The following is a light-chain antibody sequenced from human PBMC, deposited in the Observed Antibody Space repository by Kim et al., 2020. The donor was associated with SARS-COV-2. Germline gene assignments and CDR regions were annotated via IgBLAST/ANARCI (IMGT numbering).Light chain of an antibody. CDR2: RDT. J-gene: IGLJ2*01. V-gene: IGLV3-1*01. CDR1: KLGDKY. Sequence: SYELTQPPSVSVSPGQTASITCSGDKLGDKYACWYQQTPGQSPVLVIYRDTKRPSGIPERFSGSNSGNTATLTISGTQAMDEADYYCQARDSSTVIFGGG. CDR3: QARDSSTVI.